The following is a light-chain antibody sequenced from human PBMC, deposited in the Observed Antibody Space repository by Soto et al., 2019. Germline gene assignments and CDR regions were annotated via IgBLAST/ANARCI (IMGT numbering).Light chain of an antibody. CDR2: DTS. V-gene: IGKV3-15*01. CDR1: QSVSSN. Sequence: EIVMTQSPATLSVSPGERATLSCRASQSVSSNLAWYQQKSGQAPGLLIYDTSARATGVPARFSGSRSGPEFTLTINSLQSEDFAVYYCQQSSSSPITFGQGTRLEIK. CDR3: QQSSSSPIT. J-gene: IGKJ5*01.